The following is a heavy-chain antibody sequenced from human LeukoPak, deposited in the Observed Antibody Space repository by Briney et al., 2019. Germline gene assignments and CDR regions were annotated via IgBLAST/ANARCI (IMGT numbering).Heavy chain of an antibody. CDR1: GGSISSYY. CDR3: ARELGGNSLAFDI. Sequence: SETLSLTCTVSGGSISSYYWSWIRQPPGKGLEWIGCIYYSGSTNYNPSLKSRVTISVDTSKNQFSLKLSSVTAADTAVYYCARELGGNSLAFDIWGQGTMVTVSS. V-gene: IGHV4-59*01. J-gene: IGHJ3*02. CDR2: IYYSGST. D-gene: IGHD4-23*01.